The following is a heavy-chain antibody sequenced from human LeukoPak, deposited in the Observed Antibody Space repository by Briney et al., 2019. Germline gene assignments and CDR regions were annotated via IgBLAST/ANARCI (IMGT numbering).Heavy chain of an antibody. J-gene: IGHJ3*02. CDR1: GFTVSSNY. CDR3: ARRIVVVITATPGNDAFDI. CDR2: IYNSGTT. D-gene: IGHD2-15*01. V-gene: IGHV3-66*02. Sequence: GGSLRLSCAASGFTVSSNYMSWVRQAPGKGLEWVSVIYNSGTTYYADSVKSRFTISRENSKNTLYLQMNSLRAEDTAVYYCARRIVVVITATPGNDAFDIWGQGTMVTASS.